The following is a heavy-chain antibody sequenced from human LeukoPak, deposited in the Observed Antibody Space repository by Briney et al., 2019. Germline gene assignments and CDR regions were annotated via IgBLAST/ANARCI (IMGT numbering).Heavy chain of an antibody. CDR3: AIIRGRNS. J-gene: IGHJ4*02. D-gene: IGHD3-10*01. V-gene: IGHV3-21*01. Sequence: GGSLTLSCVVSGLTFTSYTMDWVRQAPGKGLEWLSSISSSGNDIYYADSVKGRFTISRDNAKNSVLLQMNSLRAEDTALYYCAIIRGRNSWGQGTLVTVSS. CDR1: GLTFTSYT. CDR2: ISSSGNDI.